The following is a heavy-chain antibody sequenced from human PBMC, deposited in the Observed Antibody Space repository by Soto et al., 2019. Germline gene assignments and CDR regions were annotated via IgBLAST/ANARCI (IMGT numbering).Heavy chain of an antibody. Sequence: EVQLVESGGGLVQPGGSLRLSCEASGFTFNNYWVHWVRQPPGKGLVWVSRINTDGSWTNYADSVKGRFTMSRDNAKNTLYLQMNSLRDEDTAVYYCERAPDCGGGSCYSGHRYYGMDVWGQGATVTVSS. J-gene: IGHJ6*02. V-gene: IGHV3-74*01. CDR2: INTDGSWT. CDR3: ERAPDCGGGSCYSGHRYYGMDV. D-gene: IGHD2-15*01. CDR1: GFTFNNYW.